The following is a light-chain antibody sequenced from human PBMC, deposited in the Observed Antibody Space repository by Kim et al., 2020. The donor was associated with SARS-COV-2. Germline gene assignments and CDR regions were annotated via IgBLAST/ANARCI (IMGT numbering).Light chain of an antibody. J-gene: IGLJ3*02. CDR3: HSYDDSLSNWV. CDR1: D. V-gene: IGLV1-40*01. CDR2: GNP. Sequence: DVHWYKQLPGPAPKLLIYGNPNRPSGVPDRFSGSKSGTSASLAITGLPPEDEADYSCHSYDDSLSNWVFGGGTQLTVL.